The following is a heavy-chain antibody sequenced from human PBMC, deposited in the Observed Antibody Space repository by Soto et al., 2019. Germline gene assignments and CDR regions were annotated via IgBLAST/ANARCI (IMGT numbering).Heavy chain of an antibody. CDR3: ARGGNYDFWSGYPEPYYGMDV. V-gene: IGHV1-18*01. J-gene: IGHJ6*02. Sequence: ASVKVSCKASGYTITSYGISWVRQAPGQGLEWMGWISAYNGNTNYAQKLQGRVTMTTDTSTSTAYMELRSLRSDDTAVYYCARGGNYDFWSGYPEPYYGMDVWGQGTTVTVSS. CDR2: ISAYNGNT. CDR1: GYTITSYG. D-gene: IGHD3-3*01.